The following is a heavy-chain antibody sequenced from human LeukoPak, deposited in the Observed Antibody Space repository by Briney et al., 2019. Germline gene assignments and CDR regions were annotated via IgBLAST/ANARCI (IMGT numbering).Heavy chain of an antibody. CDR3: AKGGKYDILTGYRRSRLLGDF. V-gene: IGHV3-30*02. CDR1: GFTFSSHG. D-gene: IGHD3-9*01. J-gene: IGHJ4*02. Sequence: GGSLRLFCAASGFTFSSHGMHWVRQTPAKGLEWVAFIRYDGSNKYYADSVKGRFIISRDNSKNTLFLQMNSLRPEDTAVYYCAKGGKYDILTGYRRSRLLGDFWGQGTLVTVSS. CDR2: IRYDGSNK.